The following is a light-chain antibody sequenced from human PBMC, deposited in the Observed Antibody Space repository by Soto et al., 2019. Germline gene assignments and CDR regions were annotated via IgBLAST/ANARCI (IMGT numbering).Light chain of an antibody. J-gene: IGKJ1*01. CDR2: ETS. V-gene: IGKV3D-15*01. CDR3: QQYNNWPPET. Sequence: EVVMTQSPGTLSVSPGETATLSCGTSQSVTSNLAWYQQKPGQPPRLLIYETSTRATGVPPRFSGSGSGTDFTLTISYLRPEDSAVYYCQQYNNWPPETFGQGTKVDIK. CDR1: QSVTSN.